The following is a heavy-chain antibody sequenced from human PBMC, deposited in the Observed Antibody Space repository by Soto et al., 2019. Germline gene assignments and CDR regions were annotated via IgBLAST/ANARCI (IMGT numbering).Heavy chain of an antibody. V-gene: IGHV1-69*13. CDR3: ASPYYSESSGYVTTDAFDI. Sequence: GASVKVSCKASGVTVSNYGFNWVRQAPVQGLEWMGGIIPIFGTANYAQKFQGRVTITADESPTTVHMELSSLRSEDTAVYYCASPYYSESSGYVTTDAFDIWCQGTMVTVS. D-gene: IGHD3-22*01. CDR1: GVTVSNYG. CDR2: IIPIFGTA. J-gene: IGHJ3*02.